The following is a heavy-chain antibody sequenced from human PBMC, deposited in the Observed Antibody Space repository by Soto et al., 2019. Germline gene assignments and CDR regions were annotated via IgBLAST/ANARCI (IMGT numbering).Heavy chain of an antibody. CDR2: IYYSGST. V-gene: IGHV4-59*01. D-gene: IGHD1-26*01. CDR1: GGSISSYY. CDR3: ASESSGSYSGFDY. Sequence: SETLSLTCTVSGGSISSYYWSWIRRPPGKGLEWIGYIYYSGSTNYNPSLKSRVTISVDTSKNQFSLKLSSVTAADTAVYYCASESSGSYSGFDYWGQGTLVTVSS. J-gene: IGHJ4*02.